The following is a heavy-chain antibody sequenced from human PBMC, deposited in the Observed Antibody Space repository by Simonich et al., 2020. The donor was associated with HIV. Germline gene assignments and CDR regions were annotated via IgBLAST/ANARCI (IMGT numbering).Heavy chain of an antibody. CDR1: GGSLSGYY. CDR2: INHSGST. J-gene: IGHJ4*02. D-gene: IGHD2-2*01. Sequence: QVQLQQWGAGLLKPSETLSLTCAVYGGSLSGYYWSWIRQPPGKGLEWIGEINHSGSTNYNPSLNSRVTISVDTSKNQFSLKLSSVTAADTAVYYCARGFYQRLYYFDYWGQGTLVTVSS. V-gene: IGHV4-34*01. CDR3: ARGFYQRLYYFDY.